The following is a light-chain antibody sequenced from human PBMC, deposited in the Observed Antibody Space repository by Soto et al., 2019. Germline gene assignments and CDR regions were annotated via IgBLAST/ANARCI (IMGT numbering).Light chain of an antibody. CDR2: EVS. J-gene: IGLJ1*01. Sequence: QSALTQPASVSGYPGQSITISCTGTSSDVGGYNYVSWYQQHPGKAPKLMIYEVSNRPSGVSNRFSGSKSGNTASLTISGLQAEYEADYYCSSYTSSSTLVFGTGTKVTVL. CDR1: SSDVGGYNY. CDR3: SSYTSSSTLV. V-gene: IGLV2-14*01.